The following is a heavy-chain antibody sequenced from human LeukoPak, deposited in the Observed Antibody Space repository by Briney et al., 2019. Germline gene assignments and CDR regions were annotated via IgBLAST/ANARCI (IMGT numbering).Heavy chain of an antibody. V-gene: IGHV3-23*01. CDR3: AKGPRLGELSLSTTHYYFGMDV. D-gene: IGHD3-16*02. Sequence: GGSLRLSCAASGFTFSSYAMSWVRQAPGKGLEWVSSISGSSGSTYHADSVKGRFTISRDNSKNTLDLQMNSLRAGDTAVYYCAKGPRLGELSLSTTHYYFGMDVWGQGTTVTVSS. J-gene: IGHJ6*02. CDR2: ISGSSGST. CDR1: GFTFSSYA.